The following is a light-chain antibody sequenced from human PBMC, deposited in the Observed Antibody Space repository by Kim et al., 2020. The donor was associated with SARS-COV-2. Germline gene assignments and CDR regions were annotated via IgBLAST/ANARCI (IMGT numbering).Light chain of an antibody. J-gene: IGLJ2*01. Sequence: VAPGQTASFTCSGDKLGDKYACWYQQKPGQSPVLVIYQDSKRPSGIPERFSGSNSGNTATLTISGTQAMDEADYYCQAWDSSTAVFGGGTQLTVL. CDR3: QAWDSSTAV. V-gene: IGLV3-1*01. CDR2: QDS. CDR1: KLGDKY.